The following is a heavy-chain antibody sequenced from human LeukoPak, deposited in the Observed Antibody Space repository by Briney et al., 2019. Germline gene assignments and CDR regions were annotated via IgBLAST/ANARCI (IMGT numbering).Heavy chain of an antibody. J-gene: IGHJ6*03. CDR1: GGTFSSYA. Sequence: ASVKVSCKASGGTFSSYAISWVRQAPGQGLEWMGWINPNSGGTNYAQKFQGRVTMTRDTSISTAYMELSRLRSDDTAVYYCARTLDDYYMDVWGKGTTVTVSS. CDR2: INPNSGGT. V-gene: IGHV1-2*02. CDR3: ARTLDDYYMDV. D-gene: IGHD1-1*01.